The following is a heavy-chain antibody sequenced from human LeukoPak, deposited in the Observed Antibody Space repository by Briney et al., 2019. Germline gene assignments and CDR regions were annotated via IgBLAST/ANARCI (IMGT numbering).Heavy chain of an antibody. CDR1: GGSISSYY. CDR2: IYYSGST. J-gene: IGHJ4*02. V-gene: IGHV4-59*12. CDR3: ARGPSPSGDFSFGY. Sequence: KSSETLSPTCTVSGGSISSYYWSWIRQPPGKGLEWIGYIYYSGSTNYNPSLKSRVTISVDTSKNQLSLKLSSVTAADTAVYYCARGPSPSGDFSFGYWGQGTLVTVSS. D-gene: IGHD4-17*01.